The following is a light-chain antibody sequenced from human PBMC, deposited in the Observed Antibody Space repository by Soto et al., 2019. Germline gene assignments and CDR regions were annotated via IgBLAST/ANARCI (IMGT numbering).Light chain of an antibody. V-gene: IGKV1-5*03. J-gene: IGKJ2*01. Sequence: DIQMTQFPSTLSASIGDRVTITCRASQTISSSLAWYQQKPGKAPKLLIYKASNLETGFPSRFSGSGSGTEFALTISSLQPDDCATYYCQQYIRYSPYTFGQGTRLEIK. CDR1: QTISSS. CDR2: KAS. CDR3: QQYIRYSPYT.